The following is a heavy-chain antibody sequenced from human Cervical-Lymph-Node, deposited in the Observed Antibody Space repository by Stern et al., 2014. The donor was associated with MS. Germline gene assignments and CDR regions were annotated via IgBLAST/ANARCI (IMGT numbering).Heavy chain of an antibody. Sequence: DVQLVESGAEMKKPGESLKISCKGSGYSFTLYWIGWVRQLPGKGLAWMGIIYPGNSDTRSSPSFQGQVTISADKSISTAYLQWSSLKASDTAMYYCAALVRGSYFYWGQGTLVTVSS. V-gene: IGHV5-51*01. CDR1: GYSFTLYW. D-gene: IGHD1-26*01. J-gene: IGHJ4*02. CDR2: IYPGNSDT. CDR3: AALVRGSYFY.